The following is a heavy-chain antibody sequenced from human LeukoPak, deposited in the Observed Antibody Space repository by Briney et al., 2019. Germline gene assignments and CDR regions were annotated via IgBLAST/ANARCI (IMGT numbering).Heavy chain of an antibody. CDR3: ARESRYIPIQPDQTRTRGIAAAGTSGWFDP. Sequence: GASVKVSCKASGYTFTGYYMHWVRQAPGQGLEWMGWINPNSGGTNYAQKFQGWVTMTRDTSISTAYMELSRLRSDDTAVYYCARESRYIPIQPDQTRTRGIAAAGTSGWFDPWGQGTLVTVSS. CDR1: GYTFTGYY. J-gene: IGHJ5*02. CDR2: INPNSGGT. D-gene: IGHD6-13*01. V-gene: IGHV1-2*04.